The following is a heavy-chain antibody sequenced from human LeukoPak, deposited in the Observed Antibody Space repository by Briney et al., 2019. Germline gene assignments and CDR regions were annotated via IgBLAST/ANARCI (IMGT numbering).Heavy chain of an antibody. CDR1: GFTFSSYS. D-gene: IGHD3-10*01. CDR3: ARGSGELPNAY. Sequence: GGSLRLSCAASGFTFSSYSMNWVRQAPGKGLEWVSSISSSSSYIYYAGSVKGRFTISRDNAKNSLYLQMNSLRAEDTAVYYCARGSGELPNAYWGQGTLVTVSS. V-gene: IGHV3-21*01. CDR2: ISSSSSYI. J-gene: IGHJ4*02.